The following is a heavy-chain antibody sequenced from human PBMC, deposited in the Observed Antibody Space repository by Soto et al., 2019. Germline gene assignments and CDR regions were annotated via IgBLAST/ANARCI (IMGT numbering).Heavy chain of an antibody. Sequence: QVQLVESGGGVVQPGRSLRLSCAASGFTFSSYAMHWVRQAPGKGLEWVAVISYDGSNKYYADSVKGRFTISRDNSKYTLYLQMNSLRAEDTAVYYCARDLGGSGNPPHHVGYYYYYYGMDVWGQGTTVTVSS. CDR2: ISYDGSNK. CDR1: GFTFSSYA. V-gene: IGHV3-30-3*01. CDR3: ARDLGGSGNPPHHVGYYYYYYGMDV. J-gene: IGHJ6*02. D-gene: IGHD3-10*01.